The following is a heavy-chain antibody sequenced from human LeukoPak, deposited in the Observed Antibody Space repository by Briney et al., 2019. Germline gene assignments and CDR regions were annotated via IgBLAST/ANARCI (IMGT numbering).Heavy chain of an antibody. CDR2: INHSGST. D-gene: IGHD3-10*01. J-gene: IGHJ6*03. V-gene: IGHV4-34*01. CDR3: ARVRRGSGSYHPLNYYYYYMDV. Sequence: SETLSLTCAVYGGSFSGYYWSWIRQPPGKGLEWIGEINHSGSTNYNPSLKSRVTISVDTSKNQFSLKLSSVTAADTAVYYCARVRRGSGSYHPLNYYYYYMDVWGKGTTVTISS. CDR1: GGSFSGYY.